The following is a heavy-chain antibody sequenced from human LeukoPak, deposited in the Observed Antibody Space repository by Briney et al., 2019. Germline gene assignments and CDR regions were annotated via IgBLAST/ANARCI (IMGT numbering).Heavy chain of an antibody. CDR2: ISHSGSS. V-gene: IGHV4-34*01. CDR1: GGPFRGFF. J-gene: IGHJ4*02. CDR3: ARGDGYHFDH. Sequence: SETLSLTCAVYGGPFRGFFWSWIRQAPGKGLEWIGEISHSGSSNYNPSLKSRITISVDTSKNQFSLKLSSVTAADTAVYYCARGDGYHFDHWGQGTLVTVSS. D-gene: IGHD5-24*01.